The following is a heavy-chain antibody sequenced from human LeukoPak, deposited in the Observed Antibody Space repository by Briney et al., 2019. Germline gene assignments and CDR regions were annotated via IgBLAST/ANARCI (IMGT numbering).Heavy chain of an antibody. CDR3: ASRIAAAGTNYYYYYGMDV. V-gene: IGHV3-11*01. CDR1: GFTFSDYY. J-gene: IGHJ6*02. D-gene: IGHD6-13*01. CDR2: ISSSGSTI. Sequence: PGGSLRLSCVASGFTFSDYYMSWIRQAPGKGLEWVSYISSSGSTIYYADSVKGRFTISRDNAKNSLYLQMNSLRAEDTAVYYCASRIAAAGTNYYYYYGMDVWGQGTTVTVSS.